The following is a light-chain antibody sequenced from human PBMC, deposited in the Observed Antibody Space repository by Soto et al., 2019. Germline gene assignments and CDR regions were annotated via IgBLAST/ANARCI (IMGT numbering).Light chain of an antibody. J-gene: IGKJ5*01. CDR3: QQTNSFPIS. V-gene: IGKV1D-12*01. CDR1: QGIGTW. CDR2: GAS. Sequence: DVQVTQSPSFVSASVGDRVTITCRASQGIGTWLAWYQQKPGAAPNLLISGASNLESGVPSRCSGSGLGTHFSFPIISLQAEESATYYYQQTNSFPISMGRGRRLAIK.